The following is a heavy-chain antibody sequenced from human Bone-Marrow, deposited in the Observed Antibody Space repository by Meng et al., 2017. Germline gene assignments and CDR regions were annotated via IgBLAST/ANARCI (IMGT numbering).Heavy chain of an antibody. CDR2: ISAYNGNT. Sequence: QGQVVESGAGVKKPGASVEVPCKASGYTFTSDGISWVRQAPGQGLEWMGWISAYNGNTNYAQKLQGRVTMTTDTSTSTAYMELRSLRSDDTAVYYCARGSYQPLDYWGQGTLVTVSS. D-gene: IGHD2-2*01. CDR1: GYTFTSDG. CDR3: ARGSYQPLDY. V-gene: IGHV1-18*01. J-gene: IGHJ4*02.